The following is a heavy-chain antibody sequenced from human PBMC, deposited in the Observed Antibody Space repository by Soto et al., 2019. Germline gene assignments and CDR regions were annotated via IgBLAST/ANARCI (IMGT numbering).Heavy chain of an antibody. Sequence: EVQLVESGGGLVQPGGSLRLSCAASGFTFSSYEMNWLRQAPGKGLEWVSYISSGGGSTTYYADSVKGRFTISRDNARNSLYLQMNSLRVEDTAVYYCARDGAGYNIPDWGQGTLVTVSS. CDR3: ARDGAGYNIPD. J-gene: IGHJ4*02. CDR2: ISSGGGSTT. CDR1: GFTFSSYE. D-gene: IGHD5-12*01. V-gene: IGHV3-48*03.